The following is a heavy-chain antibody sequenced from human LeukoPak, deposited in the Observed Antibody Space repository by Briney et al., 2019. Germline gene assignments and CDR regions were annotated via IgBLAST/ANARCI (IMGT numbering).Heavy chain of an antibody. J-gene: IGHJ4*02. Sequence: GGSLRLSCAASGVTFSNHWLRWVPQAPGKGLVWVLRINSDGSSTIYADSVKGRFTISRDNAKNTVSLQMNILRAEDTAIYYCTRTMYSSSFDWWGQGTLGTVSS. CDR1: GVTFSNHW. V-gene: IGHV3-74*01. D-gene: IGHD6-13*01. CDR3: TRTMYSSSFDW. CDR2: INSDGSST.